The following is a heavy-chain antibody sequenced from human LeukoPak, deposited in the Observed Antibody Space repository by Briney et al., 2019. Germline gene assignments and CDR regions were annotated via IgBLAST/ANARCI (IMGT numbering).Heavy chain of an antibody. CDR2: IYYSGST. D-gene: IGHD3-3*01. CDR1: GGSISSYY. V-gene: IGHV4-59*01. J-gene: IGHJ6*02. Sequence: SETLSLTCTVSGGSISSYYWSWIRQPPGKGLEWIGYIYYSGSTNYNPSLKSRVTISVDTSKNQFSLKLSSVTAADTAVYYCARGTYDFWSGYSINYYYYGMDVWGQGTTVTVSS. CDR3: ARGTYDFWSGYSINYYYYGMDV.